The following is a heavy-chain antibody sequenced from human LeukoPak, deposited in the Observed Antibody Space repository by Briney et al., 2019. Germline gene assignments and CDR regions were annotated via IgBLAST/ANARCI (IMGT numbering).Heavy chain of an antibody. J-gene: IGHJ4*02. CDR2: IYSGGST. D-gene: IGHD3-22*01. CDR1: GFTFSSYS. V-gene: IGHV3-53*01. CDR3: AREPIYYDSSGGYFDY. Sequence: GGSLRLSCTASGFTFSSYSMNWVRQAPGKGLEWVSVIYSGGSTYYADSVKGRFTISRDNSKNTLYLQMNSLRAEDTAVYYCAREPIYYDSSGGYFDYWGQGTLVTVSS.